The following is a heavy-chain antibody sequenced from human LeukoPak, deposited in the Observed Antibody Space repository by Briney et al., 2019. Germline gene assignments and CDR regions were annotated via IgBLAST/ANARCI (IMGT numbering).Heavy chain of an antibody. J-gene: IGHJ3*02. Sequence: PSETLSLTCTVSGGSISSYYWSWIRQPAGKGLEWIGRIYTGGSTNYNPSLKSRVTMSVDTSKNQFSLKLSSVTAADTAVYYCASSGLLWFGELYTDAFDIWGQGTMVTVSS. V-gene: IGHV4-4*07. CDR1: GGSISSYY. CDR3: ASSGLLWFGELYTDAFDI. D-gene: IGHD3-10*01. CDR2: IYTGGST.